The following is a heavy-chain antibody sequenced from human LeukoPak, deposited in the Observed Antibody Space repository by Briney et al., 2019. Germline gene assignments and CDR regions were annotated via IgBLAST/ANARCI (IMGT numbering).Heavy chain of an antibody. CDR1: GGSFSGYY. CDR2: INHSGST. J-gene: IGHJ4*02. D-gene: IGHD3-22*01. V-gene: IGHV4-34*01. CDR3: AREPRRYYYDSSGYSR. Sequence: SETLSLTCAVYGGSFSGYYWSWIRQPPGKGLEWIGEINHSGSTNYNPSLKSRVTISVDTSKNQFSLKLSSVTAADTAVYYCAREPRRYYYDSSGYSRWGQGTLVTVSS.